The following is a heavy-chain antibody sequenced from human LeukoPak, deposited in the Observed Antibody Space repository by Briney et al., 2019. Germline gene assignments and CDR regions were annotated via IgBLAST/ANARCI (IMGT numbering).Heavy chain of an antibody. V-gene: IGHV1-69*01. CDR3: ARDQGVRGTYYYDSNGYYWGLDY. CDR1: GGTFSSYA. CDR2: IIPIFGTA. J-gene: IGHJ4*02. Sequence: GASVKVSCKASGGTFSSYAISWVRQAPGQGLEWMGGIIPIFGTANYAQKFQGRVTITADESTSTAYMELSSLRSEDTAVYYCARDQGVRGTYYYDSNGYYWGLDYWGQGTLVTVSS. D-gene: IGHD3-22*01.